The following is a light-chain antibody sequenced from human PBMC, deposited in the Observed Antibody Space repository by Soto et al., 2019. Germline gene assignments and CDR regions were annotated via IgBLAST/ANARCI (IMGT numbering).Light chain of an antibody. CDR1: QAINNY. Sequence: DIQMTQSPSSLSASVGDRVTITCRAIQAINNYLAWYQQKPGKVPTLLISAASTLQSGVPSRFSGSGSGTDFTLTISSLQPEDVATYYCQQFNAVPTFGGGTKVEI. CDR3: QQFNAVPT. CDR2: AAS. J-gene: IGKJ4*01. V-gene: IGKV1-27*01.